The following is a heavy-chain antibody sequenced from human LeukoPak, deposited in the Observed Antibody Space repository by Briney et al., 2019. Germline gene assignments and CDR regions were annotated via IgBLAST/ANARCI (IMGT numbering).Heavy chain of an antibody. D-gene: IGHD1-26*01. CDR3: ARGDGGIVGADNWFDP. J-gene: IGHJ5*02. CDR2: INPNSGGT. CDR1: GYTFTGYY. V-gene: IGHV1-2*02. Sequence: GASVKVSCKASGYTFTGYYMHWVRQAPGQGLEWMGWINPNSGGTNYVQKFQGRVTMTRDTSISTAYMELSRLRSDDTAVYYCARGDGGIVGADNWFDPWGQGTLVTVSS.